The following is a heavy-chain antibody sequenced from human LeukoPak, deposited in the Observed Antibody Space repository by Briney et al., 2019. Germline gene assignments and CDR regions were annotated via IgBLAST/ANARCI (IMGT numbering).Heavy chain of an antibody. D-gene: IGHD5-18*01. CDR3: ASGDTTMAIDY. V-gene: IGHV4-30-2*01. Sequence: SETLSLTCTVSGGSISSGGYSWSWIRQPPGKGLEWIGYIYHSGGTYYNPSLKSRVTISVDRSKNQFSLKLSSVTAADTAVYYCASGDTTMAIDYWGQGTLVTVSS. CDR1: GGSISSGGYS. J-gene: IGHJ4*02. CDR2: IYHSGGT.